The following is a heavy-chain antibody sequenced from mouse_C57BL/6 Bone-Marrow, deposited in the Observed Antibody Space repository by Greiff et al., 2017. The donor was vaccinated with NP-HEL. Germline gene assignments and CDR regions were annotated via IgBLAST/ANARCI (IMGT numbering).Heavy chain of an antibody. CDR2: IYPRSGNT. CDR3: ARSWDY. CDR1: GYTFTSYG. Sequence: VKLQESGAELARPGASVKLSCKASGYTFTSYGISWVKQRTGQGLEWIGEIYPRSGNTYYNEKFKGKATLTADKSSSTAYMELRSLTSEDSAVYFCARSWDYWGQGTTLTVSS. J-gene: IGHJ2*01. V-gene: IGHV1-81*01.